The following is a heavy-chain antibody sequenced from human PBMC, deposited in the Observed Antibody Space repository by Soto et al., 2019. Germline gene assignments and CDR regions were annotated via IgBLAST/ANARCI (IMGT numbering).Heavy chain of an antibody. CDR3: ARDTDGLHY. V-gene: IGHV3-74*01. CDR2: INIVGSII. J-gene: IGHJ4*02. CDR1: GLIFSNYK. Sequence: GSLRLSCAASGLIFSNYKMHWVRQAPGKGLVWVSRINIVGSIIDYADSVKGRFTFSRDNAKNTLYLQMNILRADDTAVYYCARDTDGLHYWGQGTLVTVSS.